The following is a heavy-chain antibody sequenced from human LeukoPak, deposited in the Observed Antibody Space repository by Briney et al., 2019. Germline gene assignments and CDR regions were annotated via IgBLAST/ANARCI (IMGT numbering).Heavy chain of an antibody. CDR2: ISSSGSTI. CDR3: AELGITMTGGV. V-gene: IGHV3-48*03. J-gene: IGHJ6*04. D-gene: IGHD3-10*02. CDR1: GFTFSSYE. Sequence: WGSLRLSCAASGFTFSSYEMNWVRQAPGKGLEWVSYISSSGSTIYYADSVKGRFTISRDNAKNSLYLQMNSLRAEDTAVYYCAELGITMTGGVWGKGTTVTISS.